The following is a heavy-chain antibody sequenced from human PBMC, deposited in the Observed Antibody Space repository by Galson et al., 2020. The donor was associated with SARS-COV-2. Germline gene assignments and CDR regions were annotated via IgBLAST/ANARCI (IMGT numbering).Heavy chain of an antibody. D-gene: IGHD3-22*01. V-gene: IGHV1-58*01. CDR1: GFTFTSSA. CDR3: AADRANSSGYLLEFPV. CDR2: IVVGSGNT. Sequence: SVKVSCKASGFTFTSSAVQWVRQARGQRLEWIGWIVVGSGNTNYAQKFQERVTITRDMSTSTAYMELSSLRSEDTAVYYCAADRANSSGYLLEFPVWGQGTLVTVSS. J-gene: IGHJ4*02.